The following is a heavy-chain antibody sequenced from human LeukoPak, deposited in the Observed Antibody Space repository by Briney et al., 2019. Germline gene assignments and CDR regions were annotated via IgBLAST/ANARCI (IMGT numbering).Heavy chain of an antibody. CDR3: ARTTAHWYFDL. J-gene: IGHJ2*01. CDR1: GGSISSYY. CDR2: IHSSGNT. Sequence: SETLSLTCTVSGGSISSYYWSWIRIRQRAGKGLEWIGRIHSSGNTNYNPSLKGRVTMSVDTSKNQFSLSLTSVTSADTAVYYCARTTAHWYFDLWGRGTLVSVSS. D-gene: IGHD2-21*02. V-gene: IGHV4-4*07.